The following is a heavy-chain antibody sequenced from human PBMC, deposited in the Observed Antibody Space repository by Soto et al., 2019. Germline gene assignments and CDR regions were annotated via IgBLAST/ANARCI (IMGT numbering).Heavy chain of an antibody. J-gene: IGHJ4*02. CDR2: ISWDGGST. CDR3: AKEGTIAAAGIGPDY. V-gene: IGHV3-43*01. CDR1: GFTFDDYT. Sequence: EVQLVESGGVVVQPGGSLRLSCAASGFTFDDYTMHWVRQAPGKGLEWVSLISWDGGSTYYAHSVKGRFTISRDNSKNSLYLQMNSLRTEDTALYYCAKEGTIAAAGIGPDYWGQGTLVTVSS. D-gene: IGHD6-13*01.